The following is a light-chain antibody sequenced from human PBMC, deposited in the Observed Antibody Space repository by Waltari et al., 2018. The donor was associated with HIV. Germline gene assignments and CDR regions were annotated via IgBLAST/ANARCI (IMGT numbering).Light chain of an antibody. V-gene: IGKV2-30*02. CDR1: QSLVHSNGDTY. CDR2: KVS. J-gene: IGKJ4*02. Sequence: EVALRQSPLSLAVSLGQPASISCKSSQSLVHSNGDTYFHWCHQRPGQSPRRLVYKVSNRDSGVPERFTGSGSGSQFTLKITAVAAEDVGIYFCMQGTYWPPTFGGGTKVEL. CDR3: MQGTYWPPT.